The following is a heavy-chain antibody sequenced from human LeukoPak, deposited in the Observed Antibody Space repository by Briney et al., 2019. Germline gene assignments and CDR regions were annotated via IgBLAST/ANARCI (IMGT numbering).Heavy chain of an antibody. D-gene: IGHD2-15*01. J-gene: IGHJ4*02. V-gene: IGHV1-69*13. CDR1: GGTFSSYA. Sequence: SVKVSCKASGGTFSSYAISWVRQAPGQGLEWMGGIIPIFGTANYAQKFRGRVTITADESTSTAYMELSSLRSNDTAVFYCARGRTPYCSGGSCYYFDYWGQGTLVTVSS. CDR3: ARGRTPYCSGGSCYYFDY. CDR2: IIPIFGTA.